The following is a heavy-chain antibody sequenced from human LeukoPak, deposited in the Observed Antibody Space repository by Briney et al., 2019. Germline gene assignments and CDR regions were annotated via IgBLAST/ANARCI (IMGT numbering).Heavy chain of an antibody. Sequence: GGSLRLSCAASGFTFSDYYMSWIRQAPGKGLEWVSYISSSGSTIYYADSVKGRFTISRDNAKNSLYLQMNSLRAEDTAVYYCARDLFPYSSSCPDYGGQGTLVTVSS. V-gene: IGHV3-11*01. D-gene: IGHD6-13*01. CDR1: GFTFSDYY. CDR2: ISSSGSTI. J-gene: IGHJ4*02. CDR3: ARDLFPYSSSCPDY.